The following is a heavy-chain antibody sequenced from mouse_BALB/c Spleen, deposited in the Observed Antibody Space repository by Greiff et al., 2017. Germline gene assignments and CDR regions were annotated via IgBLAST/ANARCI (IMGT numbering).Heavy chain of an antibody. CDR2: ISSGGSYT. J-gene: IGHJ1*01. Sequence: EVKVEESGGGLVKPGGSLKLSCAASGFTFSSYTMSWVRQTPEKRLEWVATISSGGSYTYYPDSVKGRFTISRDNAKNTLYLQMSSLKSEDTAMYYCTISTMITSHWYFDVWGAGTTVTVSS. CDR3: TISTMITSHWYFDV. CDR1: GFTFSSYT. D-gene: IGHD2-4*01. V-gene: IGHV5-6-4*01.